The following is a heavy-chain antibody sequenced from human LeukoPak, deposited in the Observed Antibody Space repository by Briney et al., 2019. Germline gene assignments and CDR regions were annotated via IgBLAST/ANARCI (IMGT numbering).Heavy chain of an antibody. CDR3: ARFRYAALTD. V-gene: IGHV3-23*01. CDR2: ISGSGGST. J-gene: IGHJ4*02. Sequence: GGSLRLSCAASGFIFSSYGMSWVRQAPGKGLEWVSAISGSGGSTYYADSVKGRFTISRDSAKNSLYLQMNSLRAEDTAVYYCARFRYAALTDWGQGTLVTVSS. D-gene: IGHD3-9*01. CDR1: GFIFSSYG.